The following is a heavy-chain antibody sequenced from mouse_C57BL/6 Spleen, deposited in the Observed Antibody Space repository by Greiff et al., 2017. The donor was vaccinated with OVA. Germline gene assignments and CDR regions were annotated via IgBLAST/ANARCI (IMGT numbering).Heavy chain of an antibody. CDR3: TRGGIYDGYWN. CDR1: GYTFTDYE. Sequence: VQLQQSGAELVRPGTSVTLSCKASGYTFTDYEMHWVKQTPVHGLEWIGAIDPETGGTAYNQKFKGKAILTADKSSSTAYMELRSLTSEDSAVYYCTRGGIYDGYWNWGQGTTLTVSS. V-gene: IGHV1-15*01. CDR2: IDPETGGT. J-gene: IGHJ2*01. D-gene: IGHD2-3*01.